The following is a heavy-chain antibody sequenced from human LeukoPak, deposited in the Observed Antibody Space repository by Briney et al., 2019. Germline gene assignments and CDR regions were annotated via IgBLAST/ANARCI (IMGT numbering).Heavy chain of an antibody. CDR3: ARAEYCSGGTCYSGEEYFQH. V-gene: IGHV1-2*02. J-gene: IGHJ1*01. Sequence: ASVKVSCKASGYTFTGYYMHWVRQAPGQGLEWMGWINPNSGGTKYAQKFQGRVTMTRDTSISTAHMELSRLRSDDTAVYFCARAEYCSGGTCYSGEEYFQHWGQGTLVTVSS. CDR2: INPNSGGT. CDR1: GYTFTGYY. D-gene: IGHD2-15*01.